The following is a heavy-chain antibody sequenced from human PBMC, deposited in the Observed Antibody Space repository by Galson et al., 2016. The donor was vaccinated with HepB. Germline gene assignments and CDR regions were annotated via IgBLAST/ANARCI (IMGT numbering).Heavy chain of an antibody. V-gene: IGHV3-74*01. CDR3: VRDGMGTTPYDV. CDR1: GFSSSAYW. CDR2: INPDGTKT. Sequence: SLRLSCAASGFSSSAYWMNWVRQAPGKGLVWVSHINPDGTKTAYVDSVKGRFTFSRDNAKNTLSLQMNNLRVEDTAVYYCVRDGMGTTPYDVWGQGTWSPSPQ. J-gene: IGHJ4*02. D-gene: IGHD1-7*01.